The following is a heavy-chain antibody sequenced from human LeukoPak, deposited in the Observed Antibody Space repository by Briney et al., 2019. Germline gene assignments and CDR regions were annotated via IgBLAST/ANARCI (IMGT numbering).Heavy chain of an antibody. V-gene: IGHV1-2*02. CDR3: AADKYYYDSSGYLPFDY. Sequence: ASVKVSCKASGGTFSSYAISWVRQAPGQGLEWMGWVNPNSGGTNYAQKFQGRVTMTRDTSISTAYMELSRLRSDDTAVYYCAADKYYYDSSGYLPFDYWGQGTLVTVSS. CDR1: GGTFSSYA. J-gene: IGHJ4*02. CDR2: VNPNSGGT. D-gene: IGHD3-22*01.